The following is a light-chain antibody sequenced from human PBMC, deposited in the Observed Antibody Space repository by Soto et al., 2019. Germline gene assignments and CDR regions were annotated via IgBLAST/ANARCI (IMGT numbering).Light chain of an antibody. V-gene: IGKV3-11*01. Sequence: EILLTQSPCTLTLSPGERATLSCRASQSVSNNYLAWYQQKPGKAPRLLIYDASNRATGIPARFSGSGSGTDFTLTISSLEPEDFALYYCQQYSNWPPTFGQGTKVDIK. CDR1: QSVSNNY. CDR2: DAS. CDR3: QQYSNWPPT. J-gene: IGKJ1*01.